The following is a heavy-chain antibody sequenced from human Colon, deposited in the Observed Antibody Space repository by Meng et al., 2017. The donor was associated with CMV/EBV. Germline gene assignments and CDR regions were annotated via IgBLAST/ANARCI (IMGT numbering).Heavy chain of an antibody. CDR3: ARVKEAVAATGFDY. J-gene: IGHJ4*02. Sequence: GGSLRLSCAASGFTFSSHAMHWVRQAPGKGLEWVAVISPDGRNKHYADSVKGRFTFSRDNSKGTLYLQMDSLRAEDTAVYYCARVKEAVAATGFDYWGQGTLVTVSS. CDR1: GFTFSSHA. CDR2: ISPDGRNK. D-gene: IGHD6-19*01. V-gene: IGHV3-30*04.